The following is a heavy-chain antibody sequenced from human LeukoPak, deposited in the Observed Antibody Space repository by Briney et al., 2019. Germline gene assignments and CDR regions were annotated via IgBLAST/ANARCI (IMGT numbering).Heavy chain of an antibody. Sequence: GGSLRLSCAASGFTFSSYAMSWVRQAPGKGLEWVSAISGSGGSTYYADSVKGRFTISRDNSKNTLYLQMNSLRAEDTAVYYCAKWTYSSSWYGEYFQHWGQGTLVTVSS. CDR1: GFTFSSYA. V-gene: IGHV3-23*01. D-gene: IGHD6-13*01. J-gene: IGHJ1*01. CDR2: ISGSGGST. CDR3: AKWTYSSSWYGEYFQH.